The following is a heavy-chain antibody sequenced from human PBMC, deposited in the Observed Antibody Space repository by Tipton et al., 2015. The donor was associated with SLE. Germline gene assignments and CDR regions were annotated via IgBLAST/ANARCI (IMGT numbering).Heavy chain of an antibody. Sequence: TLSLTCTVSGGSISSSSYYWGWIRQPPGKGLEWIGSIYYSGSTYYNPSLKSRVTISVDTSKNQFSLKLSSVTAADTAVCYCAWGPLPFDYWGQGTLVTVSS. CDR2: IYYSGST. D-gene: IGHD3-16*01. CDR1: GGSISSSSYY. J-gene: IGHJ4*02. V-gene: IGHV4-39*07. CDR3: AWGPLPFDY.